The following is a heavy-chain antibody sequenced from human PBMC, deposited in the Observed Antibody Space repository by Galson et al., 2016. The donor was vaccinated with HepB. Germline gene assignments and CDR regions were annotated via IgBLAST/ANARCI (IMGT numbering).Heavy chain of an antibody. CDR1: GFSFDDYA. D-gene: IGHD4-11*01. V-gene: IGHV3-9*01. CDR2: ISSNGSIV. CDR3: VSHGATADLFYGLDV. Sequence: SLRLSCAASGFSFDDYAFHWVRQAPGKGLEWVSGISSNGSIVAFAESVKGRFSISRDNARNHLFLQMNSLRPDDTALYYWVSHGATADLFYGLDVWGPGTTVTVSS. J-gene: IGHJ6*02.